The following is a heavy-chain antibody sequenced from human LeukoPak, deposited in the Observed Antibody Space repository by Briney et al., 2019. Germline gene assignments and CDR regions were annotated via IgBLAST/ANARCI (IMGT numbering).Heavy chain of an antibody. D-gene: IGHD4-17*01. Sequence: PGGSLRLSCAASVFTFHNYAMHWVRQAPGKGLEWVAAISNDGSNKYYADSVKGRFTISRDNSKNTLYVQMSSLGAEDTAVFYCARDLDYGADGLDYWGQGTLVTVSS. CDR1: VFTFHNYA. V-gene: IGHV3-30*04. CDR3: ARDLDYGADGLDY. CDR2: ISNDGSNK. J-gene: IGHJ4*02.